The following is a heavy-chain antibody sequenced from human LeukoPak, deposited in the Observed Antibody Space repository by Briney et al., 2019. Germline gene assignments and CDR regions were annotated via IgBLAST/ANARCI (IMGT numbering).Heavy chain of an antibody. CDR1: GGSISSYY. V-gene: IGHV4-59*08. J-gene: IGHJ3*02. CDR2: IHYSGST. CDR3: ARREGPRITMIVVAFNDAFDI. D-gene: IGHD3-22*01. Sequence: PSETLSLTCTVSGGSISSYYWSWIRQPPGKGLEWIGNIHYSGSTNYNPSLKSRVTISVDTSKNQFSLKLSSVTAADTAVYYYARREGPRITMIVVAFNDAFDIWGQGTMVAVSS.